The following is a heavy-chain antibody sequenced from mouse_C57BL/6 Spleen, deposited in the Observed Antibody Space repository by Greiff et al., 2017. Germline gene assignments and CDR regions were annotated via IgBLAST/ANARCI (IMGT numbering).Heavy chain of an antibody. J-gene: IGHJ1*03. CDR3: ARGDYSPV. CDR2: IDPSDSET. D-gene: IGHD2-13*01. CDR1: GYTFTSYW. V-gene: IGHV1-52*01. Sequence: QVQLQQPGAELVRPGSSVKLSCKASGYTFTSYWMHWVKQRPIQGLEWIGNIDPSDSETNYNQKFKDKATLTVDKSSSTAYMQLSSLTSEDSAVYYCARGDYSPVWGTGTTVTVSS.